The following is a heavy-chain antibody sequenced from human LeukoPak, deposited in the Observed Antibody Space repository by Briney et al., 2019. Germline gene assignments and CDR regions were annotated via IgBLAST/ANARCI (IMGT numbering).Heavy chain of an antibody. CDR2: IRYDGSTK. CDR1: GFTFSSYG. Sequence: GGSLRLSCAASGFTFSSYGMHWVRQAPRKGLERVAFIRYDGSTKYYADSVKARFTISRDNSKNTLYLQMNSLRAEDTAVYYCAELGITMIGGVWGKGTTVTISS. CDR3: AELGITMIGGV. V-gene: IGHV3-30*02. D-gene: IGHD3-10*02. J-gene: IGHJ6*04.